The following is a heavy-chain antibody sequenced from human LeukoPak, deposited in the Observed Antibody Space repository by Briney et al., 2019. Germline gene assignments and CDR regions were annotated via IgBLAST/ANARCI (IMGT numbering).Heavy chain of an antibody. J-gene: IGHJ6*03. CDR1: GFTFSSNY. CDR2: IYNGGST. Sequence: GGSLRLSCAASGFTFSSNYMSWVRQAPGKGLEWVSVIYNGGSTYYSDSVTGRFTISSDNSKNTPYLQMKNLRAQDTTVYYFAGDLGYYYDYMDVWGKGTTVTVSS. CDR3: AGDLGYYYDYMDV. D-gene: IGHD7-27*01. V-gene: IGHV3-53*05.